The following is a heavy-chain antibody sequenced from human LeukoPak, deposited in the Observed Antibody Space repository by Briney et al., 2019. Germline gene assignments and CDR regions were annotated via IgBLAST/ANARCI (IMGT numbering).Heavy chain of an antibody. CDR1: GGSISSGGYY. V-gene: IGHV4-31*03. CDR2: IYYSGST. CDR3: AREVEDYYFDY. J-gene: IGHJ4*02. D-gene: IGHD5-24*01. Sequence: PSETLSLTCTVSGGSISSGGYYWSWIRQHPGKGLEWIGYIYYSGSTYYNPSLKSRVTISVDTSKNQFSLKRSSVTAADTAVYYCAREVEDYYFDYWGQGTLVTVSS.